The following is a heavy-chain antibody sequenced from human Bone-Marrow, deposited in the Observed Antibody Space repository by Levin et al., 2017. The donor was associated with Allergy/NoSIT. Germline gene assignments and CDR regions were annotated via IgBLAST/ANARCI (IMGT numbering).Heavy chain of an antibody. D-gene: IGHD3-16*01. V-gene: IGHV4-39*01. CDR3: ARLEHYGLGAFRYFDL. CDR1: GGSISSGSYY. Sequence: PSETLSLICTVSGGSISSGSYYWGWIRQPPGKGLEWIGNVYYSGTTYYNPSLKSRVTMSVDTSKYQFSLRLNSVTAADTAVYYCARLEHYGLGAFRYFDLWGRGTPVTVSS. CDR2: VYYSGTT. J-gene: IGHJ2*01.